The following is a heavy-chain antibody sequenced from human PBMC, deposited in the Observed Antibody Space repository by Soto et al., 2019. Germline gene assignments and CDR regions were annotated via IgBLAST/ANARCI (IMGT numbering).Heavy chain of an antibody. CDR3: ASHNVDTAMVGESSFDY. CDR1: GGTFSSYA. J-gene: IGHJ4*02. V-gene: IGHV1-69*12. CDR2: IIPIFGTA. Sequence: QVQLVQSGAAVKKPGSSVKVSCKASGGTFSSYAISWVRQAPGQGLEWMGGIIPIFGTANYAQKFQGRVTITADESTSTAYMELSSLRSEDTAVYYCASHNVDTAMVGESSFDYWGQGTLVTVSS. D-gene: IGHD5-18*01.